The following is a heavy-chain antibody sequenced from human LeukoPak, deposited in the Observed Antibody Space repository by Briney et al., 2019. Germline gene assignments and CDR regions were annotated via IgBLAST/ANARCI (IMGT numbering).Heavy chain of an antibody. Sequence: SETLSLTCTVSGGSISSSSYYWGWLRQPPGKGLEWIGSIYYSGSTYYNPSLKSRVTISVDTSKNQFSLKLSSVTAADTAVYYCATPANYDFWSGYYTGYYYGMDVWGQGTTVTVSS. V-gene: IGHV4-39*01. J-gene: IGHJ6*02. D-gene: IGHD3-3*01. CDR1: GGSISSSSYY. CDR3: ATPANYDFWSGYYTGYYYGMDV. CDR2: IYYSGST.